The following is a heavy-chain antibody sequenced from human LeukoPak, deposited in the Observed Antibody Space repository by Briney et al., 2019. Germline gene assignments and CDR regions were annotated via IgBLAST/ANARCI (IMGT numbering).Heavy chain of an antibody. V-gene: IGHV4-61*05. CDR3: ARRLLSGDSSAFDY. Sequence: SETLSLTCTVSGGSISSSSYYWGWIRQPPGKGLEWIGYIYYSGSTNYNPSLKSRVTISVDTSKNQFSLKLSSVTAADTAVYYCARRLLSGDSSAFDYWGQGTLVTVSS. J-gene: IGHJ4*02. D-gene: IGHD3-22*01. CDR1: GGSISSSSYY. CDR2: IYYSGST.